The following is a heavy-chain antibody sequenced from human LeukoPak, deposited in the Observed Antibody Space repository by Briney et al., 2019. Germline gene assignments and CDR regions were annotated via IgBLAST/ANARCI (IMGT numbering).Heavy chain of an antibody. D-gene: IGHD5-18*01. CDR3: ARDYSDGYNRRDAFDI. J-gene: IGHJ3*02. Sequence: ASVRVSCKASGYPFSDFYIHWVRQAPGQGLEWMGWINPKSGATTYAERFRGRVTMTRDTSFNTVYLELASLHSDDTAVFYCARDYSDGYNRRDAFDIWGQGTTLIVSS. V-gene: IGHV1-2*02. CDR1: GYPFSDFY. CDR2: INPKSGAT.